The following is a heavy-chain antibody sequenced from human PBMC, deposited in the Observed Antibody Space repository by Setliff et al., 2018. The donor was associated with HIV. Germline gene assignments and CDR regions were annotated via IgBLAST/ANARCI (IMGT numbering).Heavy chain of an antibody. CDR2: IKSKTDGGTT. J-gene: IGHJ6*02. CDR3: TTTWGNFWSGYYYYGMDV. D-gene: IGHD3-3*01. CDR1: GFTFSNAW. Sequence: LRLSCAASGFTFSNAWMSWVRQAPGKGLEWVGRIKSKTDGGTTDYAAPVKGRFTISRDDSKNTLYLQMNSLKTEDTAVYYCTTTWGNFWSGYYYYGMDVWGQGTTVTVSS. V-gene: IGHV3-15*01.